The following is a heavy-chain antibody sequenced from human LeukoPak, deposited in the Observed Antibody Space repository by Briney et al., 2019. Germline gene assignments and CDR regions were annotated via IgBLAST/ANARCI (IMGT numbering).Heavy chain of an antibody. Sequence: ASVKVSCKASGYTFTGYYMHWVRQAPGQGLEWMGWINPNSGGTNYAQKFQGRVTMTRDTSISTAYMELSRLRSDDTAVYYCARDLGSQEYDFWSGYSLDYWGQGTLVTVSS. CDR3: ARDLGSQEYDFWSGYSLDY. J-gene: IGHJ4*02. V-gene: IGHV1-2*02. D-gene: IGHD3-3*01. CDR1: GYTFTGYY. CDR2: INPNSGGT.